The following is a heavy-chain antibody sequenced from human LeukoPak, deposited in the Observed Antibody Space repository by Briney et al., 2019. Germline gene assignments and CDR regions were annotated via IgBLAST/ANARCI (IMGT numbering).Heavy chain of an antibody. CDR2: IGSGGST. Sequence: GGSLRLSCAASGFTFSTFAMSWVREAPGKGLEWVSSIGSGGSTNYAGSVQGRFTISRDSSKNTLYLQMNSLRAEDTAVYYCAKGTGGSSYSALDYWGQGTLVTVSS. D-gene: IGHD2-15*01. J-gene: IGHJ4*02. V-gene: IGHV3-23*01. CDR1: GFTFSTFA. CDR3: AKGTGGSSYSALDY.